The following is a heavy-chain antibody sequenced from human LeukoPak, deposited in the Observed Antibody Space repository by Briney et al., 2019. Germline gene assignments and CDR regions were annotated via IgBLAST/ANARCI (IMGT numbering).Heavy chain of an antibody. V-gene: IGHV1-69*13. CDR3: GLSGNYYYYYMDV. D-gene: IGHD6-25*01. CDR1: GGTFSTYA. J-gene: IGHJ6*03. CDR2: IIPIFGTA. Sequence: GASVKVSCKASGGTFSTYAISWVRQAPGHGLEWMGGIIPIFGTAKYAQKFQGRVTITADESTTTAYMELSSLRSDDTAIYYCGLSGNYYYYYMDVWGKGTTVTISS.